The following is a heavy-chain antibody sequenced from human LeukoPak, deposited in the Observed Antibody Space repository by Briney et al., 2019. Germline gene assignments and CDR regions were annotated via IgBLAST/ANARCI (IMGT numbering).Heavy chain of an antibody. CDR1: GFTFTSSA. CDR2: IVVGSGNT. J-gene: IGHJ5*02. Sequence: GASVKVFCKASGFTFTSSAMQWVRQARGQRLEWIGWIVVGSGNTNYAQKFQERVTITRDMSTSTAYMELSSLRSEDTAVYYCAAVWDIVVVPAASWGQGTLVTVSS. CDR3: AAVWDIVVVPAAS. V-gene: IGHV1-58*02. D-gene: IGHD2-2*01.